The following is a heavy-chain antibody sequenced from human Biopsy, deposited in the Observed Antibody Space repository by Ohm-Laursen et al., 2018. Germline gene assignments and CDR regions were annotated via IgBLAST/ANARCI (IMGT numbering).Heavy chain of an antibody. Sequence: SVNLSCKASGYTFTNYGISWVRQAPGQGLEWMGWISPYNGDTDYARKLQGRVTMTTDTSTSTAYMDLRSLRSDDTAVYYCARDRWPHVTLLGLVVFDFWGQGTLVIVSS. J-gene: IGHJ4*02. V-gene: IGHV1-18*01. CDR1: GYTFTNYG. CDR3: ARDRWPHVTLLGLVVFDF. CDR2: ISPYNGDT. D-gene: IGHD3-3*01.